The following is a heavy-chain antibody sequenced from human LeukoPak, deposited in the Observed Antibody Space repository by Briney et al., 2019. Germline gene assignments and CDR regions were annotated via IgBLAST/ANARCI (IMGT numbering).Heavy chain of an antibody. CDR1: GYTFTIYY. CDR2: INPSGGST. J-gene: IGHJ4*02. Sequence: ASVKVSCKASGYTFTIYYMHWVRQAPGQGLEWMGIINPSGGSTSYAQKFQGRVTMTRDTSTSTVYMELSSLRSEDTAVYYCAGDSSLGYSYAIDWGQGTLVTVSS. CDR3: AGDSSLGYSYAID. V-gene: IGHV1-46*01. D-gene: IGHD5-18*01.